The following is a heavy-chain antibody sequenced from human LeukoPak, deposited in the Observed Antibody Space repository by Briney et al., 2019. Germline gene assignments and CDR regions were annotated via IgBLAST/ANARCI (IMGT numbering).Heavy chain of an antibody. CDR3: ARDPYSGTYGDTYYYYMDV. CDR1: GFTFSSYA. D-gene: IGHD1-26*01. Sequence: GGSLRLSCAASGFTFSSYAMHWVRQAPGKGLEWVAVISYVGSNKYYADSVKGRFTISRDNSKHTLYLQMNSLSAEDTAVYYCARDPYSGTYGDTYYYYMDVWGKGTTVTISS. J-gene: IGHJ6*03. CDR2: ISYVGSNK. V-gene: IGHV3-30*04.